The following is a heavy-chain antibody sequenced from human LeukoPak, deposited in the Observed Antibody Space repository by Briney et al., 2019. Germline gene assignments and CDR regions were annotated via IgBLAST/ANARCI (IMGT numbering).Heavy chain of an antibody. CDR3: TTEVYYYDSGAIKYFDY. CDR1: GFTFSKAW. V-gene: IGHV3-15*01. Sequence: GGSLRLSCAASGFTFSKAWMSWDRQAPGKGLEWVGRIKSKTDGGATHYAAPVKGRFTISRDDSKNTLYLQMNSLKTEDTAVYYCTTEVYYYDSGAIKYFDYWGQGTLVTVSS. J-gene: IGHJ4*02. CDR2: IKSKTDGGAT. D-gene: IGHD3-22*01.